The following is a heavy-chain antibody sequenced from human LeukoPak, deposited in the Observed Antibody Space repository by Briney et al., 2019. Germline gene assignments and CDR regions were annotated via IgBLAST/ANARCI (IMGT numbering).Heavy chain of an antibody. J-gene: IGHJ4*02. CDR1: GGSISSGEYY. CDR3: ARPAPAGY. Sequence: SETLSLTCTVSGGSISSGEYYWSWIRQPPGKGLEWIGYIYHSGDTYYNRPLKNRITISKDTSKNQFSLRLNSVTAADTAVYYCARPAPAGYWGQGILVIVSS. V-gene: IGHV4-30-4*01. CDR2: IYHSGDT.